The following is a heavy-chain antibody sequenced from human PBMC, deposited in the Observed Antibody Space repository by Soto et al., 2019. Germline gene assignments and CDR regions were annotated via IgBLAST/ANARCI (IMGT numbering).Heavy chain of an antibody. J-gene: IGHJ6*02. V-gene: IGHV4-31*03. Sequence: PSETLSLTCTVSGGSISSGGYYWSWIRQHPGKGLEWIGYIYYSGSTYYNPSLKSRVTISVDTSKNQFSLKLSSVTAADTAVYYCARSYGSGSYSYYYGMDVWGQGTTVTVSS. CDR2: IYYSGST. D-gene: IGHD3-10*01. CDR1: GGSISSGGYY. CDR3: ARSYGSGSYSYYYGMDV.